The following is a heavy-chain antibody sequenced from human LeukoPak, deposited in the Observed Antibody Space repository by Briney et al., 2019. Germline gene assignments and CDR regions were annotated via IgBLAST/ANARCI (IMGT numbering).Heavy chain of an antibody. J-gene: IGHJ4*02. Sequence: GGSLRLSCAASGFTFSNYAMSWIRQAPGKGLEWVSGISGSGGGTYYADSVKGRFTISRDNSKYTLYLQMDSLRAEDTAVYYCAKVFLSDWLIDSWGQGTLVTVSS. V-gene: IGHV3-23*01. CDR1: GFTFSNYA. D-gene: IGHD3-9*01. CDR2: ISGSGGGT. CDR3: AKVFLSDWLIDS.